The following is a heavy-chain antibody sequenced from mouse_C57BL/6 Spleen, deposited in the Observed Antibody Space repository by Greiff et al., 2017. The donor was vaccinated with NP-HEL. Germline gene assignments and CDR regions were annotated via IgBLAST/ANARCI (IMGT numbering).Heavy chain of an antibody. V-gene: IGHV5-16*01. J-gene: IGHJ1*03. D-gene: IGHD1-1*01. CDR1: GFTFSDYY. Sequence: EVMLVESEGGLVQPGSSMKLSCTASGFTFSDYYMAWVRQVPEKGLEWVANINYDGSSTYYLDSLKSRFIISRDNAKNILYLQMSSLKSEDTATYYCARGDGRLWYFDVWGTGTTVTVSS. CDR3: ARGDGRLWYFDV. CDR2: INYDGSST.